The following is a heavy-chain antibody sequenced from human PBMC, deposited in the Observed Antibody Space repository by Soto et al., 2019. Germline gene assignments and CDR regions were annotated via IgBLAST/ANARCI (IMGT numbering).Heavy chain of an antibody. CDR2: IIPIFGTA. V-gene: IGHV1-69*13. CDR3: ARGPLLRFLEWYVDY. Sequence: GASVKVSCKASGGTFSSYAISWVRQAPGQGLEWMGGIIPIFGTANYAQKFQGRVTITADESTSTAYMELSSLRSEDTAVYYCARGPLLRFLEWYVDYWGQGTLVTVSS. D-gene: IGHD3-3*01. J-gene: IGHJ4*02. CDR1: GGTFSSYA.